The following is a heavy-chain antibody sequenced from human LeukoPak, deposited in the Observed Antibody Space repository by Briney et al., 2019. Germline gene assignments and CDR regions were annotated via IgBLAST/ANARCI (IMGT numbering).Heavy chain of an antibody. D-gene: IGHD3-3*01. CDR1: GFIFDDHG. Sequence: GRSLRLSCAASGFIFDDHGMHWVRQAPGKGLEWVSGISWSSSIIGYADSVKGRFTISRDNAKNSLYLQMESLRAEDTAVYYCAKDTGSPADAITMEDNAFDIWGQGTMVTVSS. CDR2: ISWSSSII. V-gene: IGHV3-9*01. CDR3: AKDTGSPADAITMEDNAFDI. J-gene: IGHJ3*02.